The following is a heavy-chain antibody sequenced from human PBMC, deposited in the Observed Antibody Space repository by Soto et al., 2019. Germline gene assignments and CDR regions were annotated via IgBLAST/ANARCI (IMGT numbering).Heavy chain of an antibody. CDR1: GGSISSYY. Sequence: SETLSLTCTVSGGSISSYYWSWIRQPPGKGLEWIGYIYYSGSTNYNPSLKSRVTISVDTSKNQFSLKLSSVTAADTAVYYCARGTFPPNCFDPWGQGTLVTVSS. V-gene: IGHV4-59*01. CDR3: ARGTFPPNCFDP. D-gene: IGHD1-7*01. CDR2: IYYSGST. J-gene: IGHJ5*02.